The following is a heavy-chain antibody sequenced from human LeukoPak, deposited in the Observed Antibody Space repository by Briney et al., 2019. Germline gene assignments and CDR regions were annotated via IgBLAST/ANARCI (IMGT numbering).Heavy chain of an antibody. D-gene: IGHD6-19*01. CDR1: GYTFTGYY. V-gene: IGHV1-2*02. CDR2: INPNSGGT. J-gene: IGHJ4*02. Sequence: ASVKVSCKASGYTFTGYYMHWVRQAPGQGLEWMGWINPNSGGTNYAQKFQGRVTMTGDTSISTAYMELSRLRSDDTAVYYCARVTVAGHYFDYWGQGTLVTVSS. CDR3: ARVTVAGHYFDY.